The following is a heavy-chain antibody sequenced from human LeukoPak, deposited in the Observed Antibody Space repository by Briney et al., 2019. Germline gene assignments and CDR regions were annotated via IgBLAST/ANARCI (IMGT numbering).Heavy chain of an antibody. CDR3: AIYPYYYDSSTPFDY. D-gene: IGHD3-22*01. CDR1: GYTLTELS. J-gene: IGHJ4*02. Sequence: ASVKVSCKVCGYTLTELSMHWVRQAPGKGLEWMGGFDPEDGETIYAQKFQGRVTMTEDTSTDTAYMELSSLRSEDTAVYYCAIYPYYYDSSTPFDYWGQGTLVTVSS. V-gene: IGHV1-24*01. CDR2: FDPEDGET.